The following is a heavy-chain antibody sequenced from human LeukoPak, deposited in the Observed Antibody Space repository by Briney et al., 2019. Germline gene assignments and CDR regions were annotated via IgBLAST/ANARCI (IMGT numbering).Heavy chain of an antibody. D-gene: IGHD4-17*01. V-gene: IGHV4-59*01. J-gene: IGHJ3*02. CDR1: GGSIGSYY. CDR2: IYYSGST. CDR3: AKGLYWQMTTVTTDDAFDI. Sequence: PSETLSLTCTVSGGSIGSYYWSWIRQPPGKGLEWIGYIYYSGSTNYNPSLKGRVTISVDTSKNQFSLKLSSVTAADTAVYYCAKGLYWQMTTVTTDDAFDIWGQGTMVTVSS.